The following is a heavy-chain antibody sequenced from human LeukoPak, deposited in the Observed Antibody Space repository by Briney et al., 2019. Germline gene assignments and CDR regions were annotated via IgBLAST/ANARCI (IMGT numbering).Heavy chain of an antibody. CDR3: ARAYSGSYSYFDH. Sequence: SETLSLTCTVSGGSMSSSYWIWVRQPPGKGLEWIGDIYYSGSANYNPSLKSRVTISVDTSKNQFFLILSSVTAADTAVYYCARAYSGSYSYFDHWGQGTLVTVSS. J-gene: IGHJ4*02. D-gene: IGHD1-26*01. CDR1: GGSMSSSY. V-gene: IGHV4-59*01. CDR2: IYYSGSA.